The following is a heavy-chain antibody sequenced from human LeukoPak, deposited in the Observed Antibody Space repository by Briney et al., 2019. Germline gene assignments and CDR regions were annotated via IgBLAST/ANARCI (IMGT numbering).Heavy chain of an antibody. D-gene: IGHD2-21*02. CDR3: ARVSVTPYNWFDP. J-gene: IGHJ5*02. CDR1: GGSISSYY. CDR2: IYYSGST. Sequence: SETLSLTCTVSGGSISSYYWSWIRQPPGKGLEWIGYIYYSGSTNYNPSLKSRVTISVDTSKNQLALNLNSVTAADTAVYYCARVSVTPYNWFDPWGQGTLVTVSS. V-gene: IGHV4-59*12.